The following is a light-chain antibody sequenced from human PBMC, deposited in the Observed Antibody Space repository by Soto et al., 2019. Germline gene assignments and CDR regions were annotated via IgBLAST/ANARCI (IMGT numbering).Light chain of an antibody. CDR1: QSLLHSNGYNY. CDR3: MQPLQSWT. CDR2: LGS. J-gene: IGKJ1*01. V-gene: IGKV2-28*01. Sequence: DIVMTQSPLSLPVTPGEPASISCRSSQSLLHSNGYNYLDWYLQKPGQSPQLLIYLGSNRASGVPDRFSGSGSGTEFTLKLSRVEAEDVGVYYCMQPLQSWTFGQGTKVEI.